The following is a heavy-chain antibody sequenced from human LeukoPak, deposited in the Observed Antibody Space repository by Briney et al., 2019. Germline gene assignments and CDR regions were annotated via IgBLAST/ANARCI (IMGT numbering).Heavy chain of an antibody. J-gene: IGHJ6*02. D-gene: IGHD3-3*01. CDR3: ARGWSGYYHGMDV. V-gene: IGHV1-18*01. Sequence: ASVTVSFKSSGYSFTNYGISWVRQAPGQGREGMGWVSPYNGKTNYAQKLQGRVTMTTDKSTSTVSMELRSLRSDDSAVYYCARGWSGYYHGMDVWGQGTTVAVAS. CDR2: VSPYNGKT. CDR1: GYSFTNYG.